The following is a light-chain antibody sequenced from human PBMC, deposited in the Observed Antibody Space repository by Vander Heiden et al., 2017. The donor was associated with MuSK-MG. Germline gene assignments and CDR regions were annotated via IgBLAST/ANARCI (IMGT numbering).Light chain of an antibody. V-gene: IGLV2-14*03. CDR1: RSDVGGYTF. CDR3: TSYTNRMNLV. CDR2: DVN. J-gene: IGLJ2*01. Sequence: QSALPQPASVSRSPGQSITISCTGSRSDVGGYTFVFCYHPHPGKAPKLMSYDVNNRPSGVSNRFTGSKSGNTASLTISGLQAEDEAQYYCTSYTNRMNLVFGGGTKLTVL.